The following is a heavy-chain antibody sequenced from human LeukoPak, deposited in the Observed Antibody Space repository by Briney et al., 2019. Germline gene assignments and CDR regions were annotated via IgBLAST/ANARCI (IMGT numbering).Heavy chain of an antibody. D-gene: IGHD6-19*01. CDR3: ARGLRRIAVATDFDY. Sequence: SETLCLTCAVYGGSFSGYYWSWIRQPPGKGLEWIGEINHSGSTNYNPSLKSRVTISVDTSKNQFSLKLSSVTAADTAVYYCARGLRRIAVATDFDYWGQGTLVTVSS. J-gene: IGHJ4*02. CDR2: INHSGST. V-gene: IGHV4-34*01. CDR1: GGSFSGYY.